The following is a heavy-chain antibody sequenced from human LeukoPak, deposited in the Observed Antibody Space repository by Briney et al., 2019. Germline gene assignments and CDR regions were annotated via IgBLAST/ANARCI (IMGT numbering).Heavy chain of an antibody. CDR3: ARDSSGLGTPKYFDY. CDR1: GYTFTSYY. V-gene: IGHV1-46*01. Sequence: ASVKVSCKASGYTFTSYYMHWVRQAPGQGLEWMGIINPSGGSTSYAQKFQGRVTMTRDTSTSTVYMELSSLRSEGTAVYYCARDSSGLGTPKYFDYWGQGTLVTVSS. J-gene: IGHJ4*02. D-gene: IGHD6-19*01. CDR2: INPSGGST.